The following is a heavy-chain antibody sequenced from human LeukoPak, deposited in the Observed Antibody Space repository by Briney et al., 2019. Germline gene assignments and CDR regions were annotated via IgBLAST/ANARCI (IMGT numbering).Heavy chain of an antibody. J-gene: IGHJ4*02. CDR1: GFTFSGSA. D-gene: IGHD1-1*01. CDR3: TRRNDGGYAY. Sequence: PGGSLELSCAASGFTFSGSAMHWVRQASGKGLEWVGRIRSKANSYATAYAASVKGRFTISRDDSKNTAYLQMNSLKTEDTAVYYCTRRNDGGYAYWGQGTLVTVSS. CDR2: IRSKANSYAT. V-gene: IGHV3-73*01.